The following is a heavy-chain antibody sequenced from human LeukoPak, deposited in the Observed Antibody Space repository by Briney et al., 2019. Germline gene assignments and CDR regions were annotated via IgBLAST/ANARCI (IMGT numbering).Heavy chain of an antibody. D-gene: IGHD3-10*01. J-gene: IGHJ4*02. CDR2: ISGSGYHT. CDR1: GLTFSDYA. V-gene: IGHV3-23*01. Sequence: GGSLRLSCAASGLTFSDYAMTWVRQAPGKGLEWVSTISGSGYHTYYAASVKGRFTISRDNSKNTLYLQMTSLRAEDTAVYYCAHIFYYGSGSYGDYWGQGTLVTVSS. CDR3: AHIFYYGSGSYGDY.